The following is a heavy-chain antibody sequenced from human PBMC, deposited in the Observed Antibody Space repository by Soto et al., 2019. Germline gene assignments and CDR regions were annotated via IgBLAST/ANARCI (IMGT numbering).Heavy chain of an antibody. CDR2: IYYGGTT. J-gene: IGHJ4*02. V-gene: IGHV4-59*01. CDR1: GFSFSPNY. D-gene: IGHD3-9*01. CDR3: ARGMAEEQIFYYFDY. Sequence: PSETLSLTCTVSGFSFSPNYWSWIRQPPGKGLEWVGYIYYGGTTSYNPSLQSRVTISVDASKSQFYLKLRSVTAADTAVYYCARGMAEEQIFYYFDYWGQGALVTVSS.